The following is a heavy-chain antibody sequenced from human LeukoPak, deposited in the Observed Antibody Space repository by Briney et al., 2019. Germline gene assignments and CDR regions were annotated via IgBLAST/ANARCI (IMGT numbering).Heavy chain of an antibody. J-gene: IGHJ4*02. CDR3: AKDPSYYYDSSGYYYGDY. D-gene: IGHD3-22*01. CDR1: GGSISSYY. V-gene: IGHV4-4*07. CDR2: IYTSGST. Sequence: SETLSLTCTVSGGSISSYYWSWIRQPAGKGLEWIGRIYTSGSTNYNPSLKSRVTMSVDTSKNQFSLKLSSVTAADTAVYYCAKDPSYYYDSSGYYYGDYWGQGTLVTVSS.